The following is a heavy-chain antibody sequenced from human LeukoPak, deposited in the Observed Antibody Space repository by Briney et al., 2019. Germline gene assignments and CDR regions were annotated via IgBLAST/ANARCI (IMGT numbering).Heavy chain of an antibody. D-gene: IGHD6-13*01. Sequence: ASVKVSCKASGYTFTSHYIHWVRQAPGQGLEWMGIFNPSGGSTSYPQRFQGRLTMTRDSSTSTDYMELNSLRSEDTAVYYCARGGYISSWYYFDFWGQGTLVTVSS. V-gene: IGHV1-46*01. CDR1: GYTFTSHY. CDR3: ARGGYISSWYYFDF. CDR2: FNPSGGST. J-gene: IGHJ4*02.